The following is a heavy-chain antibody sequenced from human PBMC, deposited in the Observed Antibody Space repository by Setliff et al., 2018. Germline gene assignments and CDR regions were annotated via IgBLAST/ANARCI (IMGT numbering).Heavy chain of an antibody. D-gene: IGHD3-3*01. CDR2: IFYGGST. CDR3: AREGYYNFWSGFMDV. V-gene: IGHV4-39*07. Sequence: SETLSLTCTVSGASISSSSYYWAWIRQPPGRGLELIGSIFYGGSTYYNPSLKSRVTISIDASKNQFSLKLSSVTAADTAVYYCAREGYYNFWSGFMDVWGQGTTVTVSS. CDR1: GASISSSSYY. J-gene: IGHJ6*02.